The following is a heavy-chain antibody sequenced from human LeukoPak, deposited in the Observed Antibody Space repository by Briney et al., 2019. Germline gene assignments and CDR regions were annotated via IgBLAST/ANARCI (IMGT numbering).Heavy chain of an antibody. CDR2: IYFSGNT. V-gene: IGHV4-39*01. D-gene: IGHD3-10*01. CDR1: GNSISTSKSY. Sequence: SDTLSLTCTVSGNSISTSKSYWGWIRQPPLKGLEWIGSIYFSGNTYYNASLKSRVTISVDTSKNQFSLKLSSVTAADTAVYYCATLWSSGSYYYYYYYMDVWGKGTTVTISS. J-gene: IGHJ6*03. CDR3: ATLWSSGSYYYYYYYMDV.